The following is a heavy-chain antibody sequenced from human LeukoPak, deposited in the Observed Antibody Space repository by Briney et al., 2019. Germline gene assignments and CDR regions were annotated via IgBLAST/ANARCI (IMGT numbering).Heavy chain of an antibody. CDR2: INHSGRT. J-gene: IGHJ4*02. CDR1: GESFIGYF. V-gene: IGHV4-34*01. Sequence: SETLSLTCAVSGESFIGYFWTWIRQPPGKGLEWIGEINHSGRTSYNPSLKSRLSMSVDMSKNQFSLRLTSVTAADTAVYYCARTSGFFDRIGSYQQNPYYFEYWGQGSLVTVSS. D-gene: IGHD3-22*01. CDR3: ARTSGFFDRIGSYQQNPYYFEY.